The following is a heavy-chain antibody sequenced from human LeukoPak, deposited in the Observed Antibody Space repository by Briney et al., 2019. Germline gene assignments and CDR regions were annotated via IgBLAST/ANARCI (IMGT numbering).Heavy chain of an antibody. Sequence: GASVKVSCKASGGTFSSYAISWVRQAPGQGLEWMGWMNPNSGNTGYAQKFQGRVTITRNTSISTAYMELSSLRSEDTAVYYCARGPGRSVLRFLEWLRGRGAFDIWGQGTMVTVSS. V-gene: IGHV1-8*03. D-gene: IGHD3-3*01. CDR1: GGTFSSYA. CDR2: MNPNSGNT. CDR3: ARGPGRSVLRFLEWLRGRGAFDI. J-gene: IGHJ3*02.